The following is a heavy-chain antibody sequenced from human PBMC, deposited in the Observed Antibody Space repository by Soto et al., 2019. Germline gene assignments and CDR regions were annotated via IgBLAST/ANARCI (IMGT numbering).Heavy chain of an antibody. J-gene: IGHJ6*02. Sequence: TGGSLRLSCAASGFTFSSYGMHWVRQAPGKGLEWVAVISYDGSNKYYADSVKGRFTISRDNSKNTLYLQMNSLRAEDTAVYYCAKETAATEYYYYGMDVWGQGTTVTVSS. V-gene: IGHV3-30*18. CDR2: ISYDGSNK. CDR1: GFTFSSYG. D-gene: IGHD2-15*01. CDR3: AKETAATEYYYYGMDV.